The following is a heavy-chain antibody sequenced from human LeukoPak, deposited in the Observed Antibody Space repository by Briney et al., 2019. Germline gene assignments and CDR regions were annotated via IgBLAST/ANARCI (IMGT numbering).Heavy chain of an antibody. Sequence: GGSLRLSCVASGFTFSSYWMHWVRQAPGKGLVWVSRINSDGSSTKCADSVKGRFTISRDNAKNTLYLQMNSLKTEDTAVYYCTTYLGAFAAGYFDFWGQGTLVTVSS. CDR3: TTYLGAFAAGYFDF. CDR1: GFTFSSYW. D-gene: IGHD2-21*01. CDR2: INSDGSST. V-gene: IGHV3-74*03. J-gene: IGHJ4*02.